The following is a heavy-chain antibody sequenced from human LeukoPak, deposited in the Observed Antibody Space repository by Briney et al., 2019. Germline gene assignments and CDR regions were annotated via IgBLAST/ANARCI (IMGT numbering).Heavy chain of an antibody. CDR1: GGSISSYY. D-gene: IGHD6-13*01. J-gene: IGHJ5*02. CDR3: ARDRLRAAAEGNHWFDP. Sequence: SPSETLSLTCTVSGGSISSYYWSWIRQPAGKGLESIGRIYTSGSTDYNPSLKSRVTISVDTSKNQFSLKLSSVTAADTAVYYCARDRLRAAAEGNHWFDPWGQGTLVTVSS. CDR2: IYTSGST. V-gene: IGHV4-4*07.